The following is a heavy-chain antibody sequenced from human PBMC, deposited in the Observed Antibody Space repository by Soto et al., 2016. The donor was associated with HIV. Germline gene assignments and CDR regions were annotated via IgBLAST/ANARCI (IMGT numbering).Heavy chain of an antibody. Sequence: EVQLVESGGGLVQPGGSLRLSCTASGFTFSNYWMTWVRQAPGKGLEWVAHINQDGSEEYYVDSVRGRFTISRDNSKNTLYLQMNSLRVEDTAVYYCASNSRGYTYGDFDYWGQGTLVHRLL. D-gene: IGHD5-18*01. CDR3: ASNSRGYTYGDFDY. CDR2: INQDGSEE. J-gene: IGHJ4*02. V-gene: IGHV3-7*02. CDR1: GFTFSNYW.